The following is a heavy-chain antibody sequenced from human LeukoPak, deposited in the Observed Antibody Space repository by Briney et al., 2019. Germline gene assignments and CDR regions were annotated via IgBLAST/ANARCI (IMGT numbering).Heavy chain of an antibody. V-gene: IGHV1-46*01. J-gene: IGHJ4*02. CDR1: GYTFISYH. CDR3: AIHAGGGNVPRLDY. Sequence: GASVKVSCKTSGYTFISYHVHWVRQAPGQGLEWMGIINPSGGSTSYAQKFQGRVTMTRDTSTSTVYMELSSLRSEDTALYYCAIHAGGGNVPRLDYWGQGTLVTVSS. CDR2: INPSGGST. D-gene: IGHD4-23*01.